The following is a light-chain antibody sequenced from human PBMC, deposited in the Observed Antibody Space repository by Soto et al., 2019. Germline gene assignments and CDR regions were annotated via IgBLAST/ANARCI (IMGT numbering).Light chain of an antibody. J-gene: IGKJ1*01. CDR1: QSISNW. Sequence: DIQMTQSPSTLSATVGARVSITCRASQSISNWLAWYQQKPGKAPKLLIYDASSLESGVPSRFSGSRSGTEFTLTISSLQPADFATYYCQQYNSFSRTFGQGTKVDI. CDR3: QQYNSFSRT. CDR2: DAS. V-gene: IGKV1-5*01.